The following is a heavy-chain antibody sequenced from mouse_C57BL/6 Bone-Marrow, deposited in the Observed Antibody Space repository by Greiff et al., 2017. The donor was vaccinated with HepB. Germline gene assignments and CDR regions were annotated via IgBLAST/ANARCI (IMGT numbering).Heavy chain of an antibody. CDR1: GYTFTDYN. CDR2: INPNNGGT. CDR3: ARWRYYDYDVNYFDY. V-gene: IGHV1-18*01. J-gene: IGHJ2*01. D-gene: IGHD2-4*01. Sequence: VQLQQSGPELVKPGASVKIPCKASGYTFTDYNMHWVKQSHGKSLEWIGDINPNNGGTIYNQKFKGKATLTVDKSSSTAYMELRSLTSEDTAVYYCARWRYYDYDVNYFDYWGQGTTLTVSS.